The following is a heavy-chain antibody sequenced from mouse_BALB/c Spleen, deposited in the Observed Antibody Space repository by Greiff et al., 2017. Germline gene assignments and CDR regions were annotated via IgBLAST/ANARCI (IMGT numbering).Heavy chain of an antibody. CDR2: IYPGNGDT. Sequence: QVQLQQSGAELVKPGASVKMSCKASGYTFTSYNMHWVKQTPGQGLEWIGAIYPGNGDTSYNQKFKGKATLTADKSSSTAYMQLSSLTSEDSAVYYCAREGGYEDFDYWGQGTTLTVSS. CDR3: AREGGYEDFDY. V-gene: IGHV1-12*01. D-gene: IGHD2-2*01. J-gene: IGHJ2*01. CDR1: GYTFTSYN.